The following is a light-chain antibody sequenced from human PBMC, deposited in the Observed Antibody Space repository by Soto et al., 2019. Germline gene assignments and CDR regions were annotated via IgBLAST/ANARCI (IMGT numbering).Light chain of an antibody. Sequence: QSALTQPASVSGSPGQSITISCTGTSSDVGGYDYVSWYQQHPGKAPKLILFGVSSRPSGISHRFSGSKSGNTASLTISGLQADDEADYYCSSSGGRNTLIFGGGTKLTVL. CDR2: GVS. V-gene: IGLV2-14*01. CDR3: SSSGGRNTLI. CDR1: SSDVGGYDY. J-gene: IGLJ2*01.